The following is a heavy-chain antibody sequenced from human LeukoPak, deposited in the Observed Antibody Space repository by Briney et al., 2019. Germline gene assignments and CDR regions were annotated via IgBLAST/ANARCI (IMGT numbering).Heavy chain of an antibody. CDR3: ARSIPEYYFDY. D-gene: IGHD2-21*01. CDR1: GGSISSYY. CDR2: IYYSGST. J-gene: IGHJ4*02. Sequence: SQTLSLTCPVSGGSISSYYWSWIRQPPGKGLEWIGCIYYSGSTNYNPSLKSRVTISVDTSKNQFSLKLSSVTAADTAVYYCARSIPEYYFDYWGQGTLVTVSS. V-gene: IGHV4-59*01.